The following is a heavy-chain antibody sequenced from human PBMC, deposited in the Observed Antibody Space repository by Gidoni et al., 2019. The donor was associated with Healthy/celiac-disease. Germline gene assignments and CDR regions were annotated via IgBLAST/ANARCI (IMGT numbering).Heavy chain of an antibody. CDR2: IFSNDEK. V-gene: IGHV2-26*01. CDR3: ARIVRMVRGVETIYYYGMDV. CDR1: GFSLSNARMG. D-gene: IGHD3-10*01. Sequence: QVTLKESGPVLVKPTETLTLTCTVSGFSLSNARMGVSWIRQPPGKALEWLAHIFSNDEKSYSTSLKSRLTISKDTSKSQVVLTMTNMDPVDTATYYCARIVRMVRGVETIYYYGMDVWGQGTTVTVSS. J-gene: IGHJ6*02.